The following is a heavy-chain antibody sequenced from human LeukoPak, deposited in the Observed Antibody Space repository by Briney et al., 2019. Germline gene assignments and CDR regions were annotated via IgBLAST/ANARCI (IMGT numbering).Heavy chain of an antibody. CDR2: ISGSGGST. CDR3: ARDRGAPGHYDY. D-gene: IGHD3-10*01. Sequence: GGSLRLSCAASGFTFSSYAMSWVRQAPGKGLEWVSAISGSGGSTYYADSVKGRFTISRDNSKNTLYLQMNSLRAEDTAVYYCARDRGAPGHYDYWGQGTLVTVSS. CDR1: GFTFSSYA. V-gene: IGHV3-23*01. J-gene: IGHJ4*02.